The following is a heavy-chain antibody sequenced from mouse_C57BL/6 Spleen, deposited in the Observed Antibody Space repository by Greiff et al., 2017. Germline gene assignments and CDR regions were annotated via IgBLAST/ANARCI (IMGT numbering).Heavy chain of an antibody. CDR3: ARGDSSGYGY. Sequence: QVQLQQSGAELVRPGASVKLSCKASGYTFTDYYINWVKQRPGQGLEWIARIYPGSGNTYYNEKFQGKATLTAEKSSSTAYMQLSSLTSEDSAVYFCARGDSSGYGYWGQGTTLTVSS. V-gene: IGHV1-76*01. CDR2: IYPGSGNT. J-gene: IGHJ2*01. D-gene: IGHD3-2*02. CDR1: GYTFTDYY.